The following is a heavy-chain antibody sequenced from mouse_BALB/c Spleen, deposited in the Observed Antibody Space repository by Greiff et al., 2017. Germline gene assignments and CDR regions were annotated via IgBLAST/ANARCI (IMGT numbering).Heavy chain of an antibody. CDR1: GFTFSSYA. CDR3: AREGGTTWFAY. D-gene: IGHD2-14*01. Sequence: EVQGVESGGGLVKPGGSLKLSCAASGFTFSSYAMSWVRQTPEKRLEWVATISSGGSYTYYPDSVKGRFTISRDNAKNTLYLQMSSLRSEDTAMYYCAREGGTTWFAYWGQGTLVTVSA. CDR2: ISSGGSYT. J-gene: IGHJ3*01. V-gene: IGHV5-9-3*01.